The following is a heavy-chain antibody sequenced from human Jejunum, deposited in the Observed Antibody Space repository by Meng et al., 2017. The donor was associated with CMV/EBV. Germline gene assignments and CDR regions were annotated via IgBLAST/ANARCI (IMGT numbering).Heavy chain of an antibody. J-gene: IGHJ5*01. CDR1: GGTFSSYA. CDR3: AKSSAGHYVLDYADS. V-gene: IGHV1-69*05. Sequence: SGGTFSSYAITWVRQAPGQGLEWMGGIIPVFDTPNYTQKFQGRVTITTDESTTTAYMELSSLTSQDTAVYYCAKSSAGHYVLDYADSWGQGTLVTVSS. CDR2: IIPVFDTP. D-gene: IGHD2-8*02.